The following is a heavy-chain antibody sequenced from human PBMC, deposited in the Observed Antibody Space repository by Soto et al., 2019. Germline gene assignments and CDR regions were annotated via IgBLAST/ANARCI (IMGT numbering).Heavy chain of an antibody. D-gene: IGHD3-22*01. CDR1: GGTFSSYA. CDR3: ARDAPHYYESSGYPKVDFDD. Sequence: QVQLVQSGAEVKKPGSSVKVSCKASGGTFSSYAISWVRQAPGQGLEWMGGIIPIFGTANYAQKFQGRVTITADESTSTGYMEQSSRRAEDTAVYYCARDAPHYYESSGYPKVDFDDWGQGTLVTVAS. CDR2: IIPIFGTA. J-gene: IGHJ4*02. V-gene: IGHV1-69*01.